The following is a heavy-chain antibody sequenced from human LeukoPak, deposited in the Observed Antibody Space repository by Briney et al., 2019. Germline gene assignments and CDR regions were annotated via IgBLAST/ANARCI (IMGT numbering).Heavy chain of an antibody. CDR1: GFTFSSYA. Sequence: GGSLRLSCAASGFTFSSYAISWVRQAPGQGLEWMGGIIPIFGTANYAQKFQGRVTITADKSTSTAYMELSSLRSEDTAVYYCASVRMSIAARGPAFDYWGQGTLVTVSS. J-gene: IGHJ4*02. D-gene: IGHD6-6*01. CDR2: IIPIFGTA. CDR3: ASVRMSIAARGPAFDY. V-gene: IGHV1-69*06.